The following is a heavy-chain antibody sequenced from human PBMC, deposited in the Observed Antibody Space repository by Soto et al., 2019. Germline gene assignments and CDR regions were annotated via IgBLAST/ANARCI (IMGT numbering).Heavy chain of an antibody. J-gene: IGHJ4*02. D-gene: IGHD6-19*01. Sequence: GGSLRLSCAASGFTFSSYAMSWVRQAPGKGLEWVSAISGSGGSTYYADSVKGRFTISRDNSKNTLYLQMNSLRAEDTAVYYCAKDLTVIAVAGPFFDYWGQGTLVTVSS. V-gene: IGHV3-23*01. CDR3: AKDLTVIAVAGPFFDY. CDR2: ISGSGGST. CDR1: GFTFSSYA.